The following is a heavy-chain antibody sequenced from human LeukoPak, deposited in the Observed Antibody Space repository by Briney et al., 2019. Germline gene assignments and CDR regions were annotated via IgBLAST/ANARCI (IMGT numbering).Heavy chain of an antibody. J-gene: IGHJ6*03. V-gene: IGHV3-23*01. D-gene: IGHD5-12*01. CDR2: ISGGGGST. CDR3: AKGSDYDPPYYYYYMDV. CDR1: GFTFNNYG. Sequence: GGSLRLSCAASGFTFNNYGMNWVRQAPGKGLEWVSGISGGGGSTYYADSVKGRFTISRDNSKNTLYLQMNSLRAEDTAVYYCAKGSDYDPPYYYYYMDVWGKGTTVTISS.